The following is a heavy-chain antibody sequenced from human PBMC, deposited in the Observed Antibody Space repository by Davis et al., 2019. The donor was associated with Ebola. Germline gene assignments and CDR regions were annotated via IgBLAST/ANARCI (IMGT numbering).Heavy chain of an antibody. Sequence: GESLKISCTASGFTFGDYAMNWVRQAPGKGLEWVGFIRSKTYGGTTEYAASVKGRFTISREDSKSIAYLQMNSLRTEDTAVYYCSHSSEDSSGYSYYYYGMDVWGQGTTVTVSS. D-gene: IGHD3-22*01. V-gene: IGHV3-49*04. CDR1: GFTFGDYA. CDR3: SHSSEDSSGYSYYYYGMDV. J-gene: IGHJ6*02. CDR2: IRSKTYGGTT.